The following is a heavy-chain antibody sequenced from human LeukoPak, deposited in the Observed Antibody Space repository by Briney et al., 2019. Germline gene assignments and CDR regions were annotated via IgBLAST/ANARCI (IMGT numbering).Heavy chain of an antibody. CDR3: ANLAMDYYDSSGSPPFDY. V-gene: IGHV3-23*01. Sequence: GGSLRLSCAASGFTFSSYAMSWVRQAPGKGLEWVSAISGSGGSTYYADSVKGRFTISRDNSKNTLYLQMNSLRAEDTAVYYCANLAMDYYDSSGSPPFDYWGQGTLVTVSS. D-gene: IGHD3-22*01. CDR1: GFTFSSYA. J-gene: IGHJ4*02. CDR2: ISGSGGST.